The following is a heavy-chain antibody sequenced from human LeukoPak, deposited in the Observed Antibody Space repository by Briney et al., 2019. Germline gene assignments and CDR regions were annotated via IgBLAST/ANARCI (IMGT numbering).Heavy chain of an antibody. Sequence: GRSLRLSCAASGFTFSSYAMHWVRQAPGKGLEWVAVIWYDGSNIYYADSVKGRFTISRDNSKNTLYLQMNSLRAEDTAVYYCARYYPSDYWGQGTLVTVSS. CDR3: ARYYPSDY. CDR1: GFTFSSYA. V-gene: IGHV3-33*08. CDR2: IWYDGSNI. D-gene: IGHD3-10*01. J-gene: IGHJ4*02.